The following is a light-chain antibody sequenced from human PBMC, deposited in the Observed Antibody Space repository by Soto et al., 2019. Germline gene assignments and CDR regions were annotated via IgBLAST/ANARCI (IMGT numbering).Light chain of an antibody. V-gene: IGKV3-15*01. CDR3: QQYNIWPWT. CDR1: QSVSNR. Sequence: EILMTQSPATLSVSPGEGVTLSCSVSQSVSNRLAWYQHRPGQAPRLLIYDASTRATGIPARFSGSGSGADFTLTISSLQSEDFAVYFCQQYNIWPWTFGQGARVEIK. CDR2: DAS. J-gene: IGKJ1*01.